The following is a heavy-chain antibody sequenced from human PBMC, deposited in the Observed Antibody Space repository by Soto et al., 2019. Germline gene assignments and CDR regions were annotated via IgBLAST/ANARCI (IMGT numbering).Heavy chain of an antibody. CDR1: GGSISSYY. J-gene: IGHJ6*02. D-gene: IGHD6-19*01. CDR2: IYYSGST. V-gene: IGHV4-59*01. CDR3: ARDRLGPRQWLVRYYYGMDV. Sequence: PSETLSLTCTVSGGSISSYYWSWIRQPPGKGLEWIGYIYYSGSTNYNPSLKSRVTISVDTSKNQFSLKLSSVTAADTAVYSCARDRLGPRQWLVRYYYGMDVWGQGTTVTGSS.